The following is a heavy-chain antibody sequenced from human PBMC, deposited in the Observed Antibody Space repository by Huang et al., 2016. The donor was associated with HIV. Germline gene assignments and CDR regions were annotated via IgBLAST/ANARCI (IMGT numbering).Heavy chain of an antibody. J-gene: IGHJ5*02. CDR1: GFNFLTYA. D-gene: IGHD6-19*01. Sequence: QVQLVQSGAEVEKPGASVNLSCKASGFNFLTYALHWVRQAPGQRLEWMGWINGDGLTKYSQKFQGRVTSTRDRSARTVYVDFKSLTYEDTAVYYCARDKEAGTPFFDPWGQGTLVTVSS. V-gene: IGHV1-3*01. CDR2: INGDGLT. CDR3: ARDKEAGTPFFDP.